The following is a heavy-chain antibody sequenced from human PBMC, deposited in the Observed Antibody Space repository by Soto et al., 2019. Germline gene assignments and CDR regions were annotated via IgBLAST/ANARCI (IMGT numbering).Heavy chain of an antibody. CDR2: IIPIYRTT. D-gene: IGHD3-10*01. CDR3: GGPSPRSLSKDYSYGTDV. V-gene: IGHV1-69*12. CDR1: GGTFNSHA. Sequence: QVQLVQSGAEVKKPGSSVKVSCKASGGTFNSHAVSWVRQAPGQGLEWMGGIIPIYRTTNYAQKFQGRLTVTAGESTASAYMGLASLKSGDTAVYFRGGPSPRSLSKDYSYGTDVRGQGTTVTVSS. J-gene: IGHJ6*01.